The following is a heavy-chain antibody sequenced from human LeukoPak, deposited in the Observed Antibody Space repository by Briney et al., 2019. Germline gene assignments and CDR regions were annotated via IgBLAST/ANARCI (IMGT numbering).Heavy chain of an antibody. CDR2: IYYSGST. CDR1: GGSISSGSYY. V-gene: IGHV4-61*01. J-gene: IGHJ6*03. Sequence: PSETLSLTCTVSGGSISSGSYYWSWIRQPPGKGLEWIGYIYYSGSTNYNPSLKSRVTISVDTSKNQFSLKLSSVTAADTAVYYCARANPYYYYMDVWGKGTTVTVSS. CDR3: ARANPYYYYMDV.